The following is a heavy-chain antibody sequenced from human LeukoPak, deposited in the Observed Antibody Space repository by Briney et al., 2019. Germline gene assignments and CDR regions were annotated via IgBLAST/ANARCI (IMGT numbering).Heavy chain of an antibody. V-gene: IGHV4-34*01. CDR1: GGSFSGYY. CDR3: ARVPGPNWFDP. CDR2: INHSGST. Sequence: SETLSLTCAVYGGSFSGYYWSWIRQPPGKGLEWIGEINHSGSTNYNPSLKSRVTVSVDTSKNQFSLKLRSVTAADTAVYYCARVPGPNWFDPWGQGILVTVSS. J-gene: IGHJ5*02.